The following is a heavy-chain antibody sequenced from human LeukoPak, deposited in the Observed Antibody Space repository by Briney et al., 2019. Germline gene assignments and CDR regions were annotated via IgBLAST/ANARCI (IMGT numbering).Heavy chain of an antibody. J-gene: IGHJ4*02. CDR3: ASGRQLGY. Sequence: PGGSLNLSCAASGFTFSNYWMSWVRQAPGKGLEWVANIKEDGSEKYYVDSVKGRFTISRDNARNSLYPQMNSLRAEDTAVYYCASGRQLGYWGQGTLVTVSS. CDR2: IKEDGSEK. D-gene: IGHD6-13*01. CDR1: GFTFSNYW. V-gene: IGHV3-7*01.